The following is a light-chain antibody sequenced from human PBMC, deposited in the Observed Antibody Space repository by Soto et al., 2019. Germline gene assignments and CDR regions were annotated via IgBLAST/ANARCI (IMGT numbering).Light chain of an antibody. J-gene: IGLJ1*01. CDR3: CSYAGTYTPV. Sequence: QSVLAQSRSVSGSPGQSVTISCTGTSSDVGGYNFVSWYQQYPGKAPKLIIYDVTKRPSGVPDRFSGSKSGNTASLTISGLQTDDEADYYCCSYAGTYTPVFGTGTNATVL. V-gene: IGLV2-11*01. CDR1: SSDVGGYNF. CDR2: DVT.